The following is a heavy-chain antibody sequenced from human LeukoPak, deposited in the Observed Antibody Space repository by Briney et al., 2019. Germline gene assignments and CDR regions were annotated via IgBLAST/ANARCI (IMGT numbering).Heavy chain of an antibody. CDR2: IYYSGST. D-gene: IGHD3-16*01. CDR1: GGSISSYY. Sequence: SETLSLTCTVSGGSISSYYWSWIRQPPGKGLEWIGYIYYSGSTNYNPSLKSRATISVDTSKNQFSLKLSSVTAADTAVYYCARMDYDYVWGSYEDYWGQGTLVTVSS. V-gene: IGHV4-59*01. J-gene: IGHJ4*02. CDR3: ARMDYDYVWGSYEDY.